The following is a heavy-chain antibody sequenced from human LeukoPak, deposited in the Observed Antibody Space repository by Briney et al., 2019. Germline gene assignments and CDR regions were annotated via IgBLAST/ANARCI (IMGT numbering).Heavy chain of an antibody. D-gene: IGHD3-22*01. CDR1: GGSISSYY. Sequence: SETLSLTCTVSGGSISSYYWSWNRQPPGKGLEWIGYIYYSGSTNYNPSLKSRVTISVDTSKNQFSLKLSSVTAADTPVYYCARDTYYDSSGYYPGYYYYGMDVWGQGTTVTVSS. CDR3: ARDTYYDSSGYYPGYYYYGMDV. CDR2: IYYSGST. V-gene: IGHV4-59*01. J-gene: IGHJ6*02.